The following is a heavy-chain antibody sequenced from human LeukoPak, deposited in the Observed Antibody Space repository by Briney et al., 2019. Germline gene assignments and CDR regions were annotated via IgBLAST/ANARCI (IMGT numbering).Heavy chain of an antibody. V-gene: IGHV3-33*01. J-gene: IGHJ4*02. CDR1: GFTFSSYG. CDR2: IWYDGSNK. D-gene: IGHD1-26*01. Sequence: GGSLRLSCAASGFTFSSYGMHWVRQAPGKGLEWVAVIWYDGSNKYYADSVKGRFTISRDNSKNTLYLQMKSLRAEDTAVYYCARERLGGATFDYWGQGTLVTVSS. CDR3: ARERLGGATFDY.